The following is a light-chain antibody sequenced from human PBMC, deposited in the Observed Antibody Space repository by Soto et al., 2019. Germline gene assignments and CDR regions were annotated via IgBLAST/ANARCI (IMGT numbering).Light chain of an antibody. CDR3: CSYAGSSYV. CDR1: SSDVGSYNL. J-gene: IGLJ1*01. V-gene: IGLV2-23*02. CDR2: EVS. Sequence: QSALTQPASVSGSPGQSITISCTGTSSDVGSYNLVSWYQQHPGKAPKLMIYEVSKRPSGVSNRFSGFKSGNTASLTISGLQAEDEADYYCCSYAGSSYVFGTGTKAPS.